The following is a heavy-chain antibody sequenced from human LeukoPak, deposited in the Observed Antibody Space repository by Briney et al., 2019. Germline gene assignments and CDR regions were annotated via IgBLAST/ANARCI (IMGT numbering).Heavy chain of an antibody. CDR3: ARGVTSSPWYNWFDP. V-gene: IGHV1-69*13. CDR2: IIPILGSA. Sequence: ASVKVSCKDSGGTFISYVIGWVRQAPGQGLEWMGAIIPILGSANHVQKFQGRVTITADESTSTAYMELSSLRSEDTAVYYCARGVTSSPWYNWFDPWGQGTLVTVSS. CDR1: GGTFISYV. D-gene: IGHD4-23*01. J-gene: IGHJ5*02.